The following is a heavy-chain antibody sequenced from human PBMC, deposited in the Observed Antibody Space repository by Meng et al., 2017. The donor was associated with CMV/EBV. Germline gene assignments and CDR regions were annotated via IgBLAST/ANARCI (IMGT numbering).Heavy chain of an antibody. Sequence: GGSLRLSCTMSGLPFNTYGMHWVRQAPGKGLEWLAFIRYDGNDKYYADSVKGRFTISRDNSKSTLPLQLNSLRPEDTAMFYCAKGPYCSTTTCSRLQYYLDYWGQGVLVTVSS. J-gene: IGHJ4*02. D-gene: IGHD2-2*01. V-gene: IGHV3-30*02. CDR3: AKGPYCSTTTCSRLQYYLDY. CDR1: GLPFNTYG. CDR2: IRYDGNDK.